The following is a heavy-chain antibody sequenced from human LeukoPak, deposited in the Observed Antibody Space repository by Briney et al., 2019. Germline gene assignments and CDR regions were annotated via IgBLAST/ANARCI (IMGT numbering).Heavy chain of an antibody. CDR1: GYTFTSYA. Sequence: ASVKVSCKASGYTFTSYAMHWVRQAPGQRLEWMGWINAGDGNTKYSQKFQGRVTITRDTSASTAYMELSSLRSEDTAVYYCARDCYDYSNYVWFDPWGQGTLVTVSS. D-gene: IGHD4-11*01. J-gene: IGHJ5*02. V-gene: IGHV1-3*01. CDR2: INAGDGNT. CDR3: ARDCYDYSNYVWFDP.